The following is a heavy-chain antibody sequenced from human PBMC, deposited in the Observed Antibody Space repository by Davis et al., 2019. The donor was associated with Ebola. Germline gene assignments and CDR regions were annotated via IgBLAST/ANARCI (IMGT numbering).Heavy chain of an antibody. Sequence: GESLKISCKDSENSFSNYWIGWVRQMPGKGLEWMGIIWPGDSDTRYSPSFQGHYTISVDKSISSAFLQWSSLKASDTATYYCARRDYYGSGSNYFDYWGRGTLVTVSS. CDR1: ENSFSNYW. V-gene: IGHV5-51*01. CDR3: ARRDYYGSGSNYFDY. J-gene: IGHJ4*02. D-gene: IGHD3-10*01. CDR2: IWPGDSDT.